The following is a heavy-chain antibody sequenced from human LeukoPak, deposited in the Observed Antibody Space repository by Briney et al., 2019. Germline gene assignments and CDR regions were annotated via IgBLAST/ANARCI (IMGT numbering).Heavy chain of an antibody. Sequence: ASVKVSCKASGYTFTGYYMHWVRQAAGQGLEWMGWINPNSGGTNYAQKFQGRVTMTRDTSISTAYMELSRLRFDDTAVYYCASGDYGDPPLNYWGQGTLVTVSS. J-gene: IGHJ4*02. V-gene: IGHV1-2*02. CDR1: GYTFTGYY. CDR2: INPNSGGT. D-gene: IGHD4-17*01. CDR3: ASGDYGDPPLNY.